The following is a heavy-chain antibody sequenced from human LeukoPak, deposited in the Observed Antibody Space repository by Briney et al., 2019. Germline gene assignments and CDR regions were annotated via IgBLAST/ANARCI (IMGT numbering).Heavy chain of an antibody. CDR2: MNPKSGNT. Sequence: GASVKVSCKASGYTFTSYDINWVRQATGQGLEWMGWMNPKSGNTGYAQKFQGRVTITRNTSISTAYMELSSLRSEDTAVYYCARDLEDAGGTSVWYFDPWGRGTLVTVSS. V-gene: IGHV1-8*03. CDR3: ARDLEDAGGTSVWYFDP. D-gene: IGHD1-26*01. CDR1: GYTFTSYD. J-gene: IGHJ2*01.